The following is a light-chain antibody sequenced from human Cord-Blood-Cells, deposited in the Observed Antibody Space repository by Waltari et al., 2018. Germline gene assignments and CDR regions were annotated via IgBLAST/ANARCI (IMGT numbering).Light chain of an antibody. J-gene: IGKJ4*01. CDR3: QQYDNLLT. CDR1: QDISNY. Sequence: DIQMTQSPSSLSASVGDRVTITCQASQDISNYLNGYQQKPGKAPKLLIYDASNLETGVPSRFSGSGSGTEFTFTISSLQPEDIATYYCQQYDNLLTFGGGTKVEIK. V-gene: IGKV1-33*01. CDR2: DAS.